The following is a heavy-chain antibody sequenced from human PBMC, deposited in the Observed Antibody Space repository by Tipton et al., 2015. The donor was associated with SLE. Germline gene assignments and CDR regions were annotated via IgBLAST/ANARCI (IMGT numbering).Heavy chain of an antibody. V-gene: IGHV4-30-2*01. CDR2: IYHSGST. CDR3: ARTRGYSYGDFDY. Sequence: TLSLTCAVSGGSISSGGYSWSWIRQPPGKGLEWIGYIYHSGSTYYNPSLKSRVTISVDRSKNQFSLKLSSVTAADTAVYYCARTRGYSYGDFDYWGQGTLVTVSS. CDR1: GGSISSGGYS. D-gene: IGHD5-18*01. J-gene: IGHJ4*02.